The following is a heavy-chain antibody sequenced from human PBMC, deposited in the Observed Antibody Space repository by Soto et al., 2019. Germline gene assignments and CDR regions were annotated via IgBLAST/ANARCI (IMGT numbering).Heavy chain of an antibody. D-gene: IGHD3-22*01. J-gene: IGHJ6*02. Sequence: GGSLRLSCAASGFTFSSYGMHWVRQAPGKGLEWVAVIWYDGSNKYYADSVKGRFTISRDNSKNTLYLQMNSLKAEDTAVYYCARNALGVIQYNYYYYGMDVWGQGTTVTVSS. CDR2: IWYDGSNK. V-gene: IGHV3-33*01. CDR3: ARNALGVIQYNYYYYGMDV. CDR1: GFTFSSYG.